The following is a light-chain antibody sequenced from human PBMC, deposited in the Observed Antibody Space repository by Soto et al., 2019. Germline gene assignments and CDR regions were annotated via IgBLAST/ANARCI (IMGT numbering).Light chain of an antibody. CDR1: QSVSNH. CDR2: DAF. J-gene: IGKJ5*01. V-gene: IGKV3-11*01. Sequence: IVFTQSAATLSLSPGERATLSCRAGQSVSNHLAWYQQKPGQAPRLLIYDAFNRATGIPARFSGSGSGTDFTLTISRLEPEDFAVYDCQQYGDSPITFGQGTRLEI. CDR3: QQYGDSPIT.